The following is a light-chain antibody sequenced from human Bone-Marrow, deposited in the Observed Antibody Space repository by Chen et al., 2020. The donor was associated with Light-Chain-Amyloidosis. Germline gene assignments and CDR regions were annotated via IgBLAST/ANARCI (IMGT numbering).Light chain of an antibody. CDR2: RDT. J-gene: IGLJ2*01. Sequence: SYELTPPPSVSVSPGQTARITCSGDDLPTKYAYWYQQKPGQAPVLVIHRDTERPSGISERFSGSSSGTTATLTISGVQAEDEADYHCQSADSSGTYEVIFGGETKLTVL. CDR1: DLPTKY. CDR3: QSADSSGTYEVI. V-gene: IGLV3-25*03.